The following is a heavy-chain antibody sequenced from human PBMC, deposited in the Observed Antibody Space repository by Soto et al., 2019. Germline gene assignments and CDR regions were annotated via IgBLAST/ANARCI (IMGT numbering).Heavy chain of an antibody. CDR2: ISSSSSYI. D-gene: IGHD6-19*01. CDR1: GFTFSSYS. CDR3: ARDSLSLAVAGTLQDY. J-gene: IGHJ4*02. Sequence: EVQLVESGGGLVKPGGSLRLSCAASGFTFSSYSMNWVRQAPGKGLEWVSSISSSSSYIYYADSVKGRFTISRDNAKNSLYLQMNSLRAEETAVYYCARDSLSLAVAGTLQDYWGQGTLVTVSS. V-gene: IGHV3-21*01.